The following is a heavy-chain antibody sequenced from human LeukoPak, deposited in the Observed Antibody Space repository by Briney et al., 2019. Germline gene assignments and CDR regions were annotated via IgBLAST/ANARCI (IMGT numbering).Heavy chain of an antibody. J-gene: IGHJ5*02. CDR3: ARDQGYDSSGPEYSWFDP. Sequence: SVKVSCKASGGTFSSYAISWVRQAPGQGLEWMGGIIPIFGTANYAQKFQGRVTITTDESTSTAYMELSSLRSEDTAVYYCARDQGYDSSGPEYSWFDPWGQGTLVTVSS. D-gene: IGHD3-22*01. V-gene: IGHV1-69*05. CDR2: IIPIFGTA. CDR1: GGTFSSYA.